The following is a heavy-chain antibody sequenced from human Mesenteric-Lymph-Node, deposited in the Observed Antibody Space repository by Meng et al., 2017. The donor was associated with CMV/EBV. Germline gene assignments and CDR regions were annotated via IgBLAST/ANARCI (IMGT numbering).Heavy chain of an antibody. CDR2: IKQDGSQK. CDR3: ATSLTYCSSSNCYRAFDN. D-gene: IGHD2-2*01. CDR1: GFMFSTYW. J-gene: IGHJ4*02. Sequence: GGSLRLSCVTSGFMFSTYWMSWVRQAPGKGLEWVANIKQDGSQKDYVDSAKGRFTLSRDNAKNSLYLQMESLRVEDTAVYFCATSLTYCSSSNCYRAFDNWGQGTLVTVSS. V-gene: IGHV3-7*01.